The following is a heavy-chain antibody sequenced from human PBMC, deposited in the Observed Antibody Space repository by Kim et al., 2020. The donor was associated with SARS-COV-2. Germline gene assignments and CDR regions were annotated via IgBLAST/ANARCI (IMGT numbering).Heavy chain of an antibody. J-gene: IGHJ6*02. CDR1: GFTFSSYA. V-gene: IGHV3-30-3*01. CDR2: ISYDGINK. Sequence: GGSLRLSCAASGFTFSSYAMHWVRQAPGKGLEWVTVISYDGINKYYADSVKGRFTISRDNSKNTLYLQMNSLRAEDTAVYYCARDWQQLDYYYYGMDVWGRGTTVTVSS. CDR3: ARDWQQLDYYYYGMDV. D-gene: IGHD6-13*01.